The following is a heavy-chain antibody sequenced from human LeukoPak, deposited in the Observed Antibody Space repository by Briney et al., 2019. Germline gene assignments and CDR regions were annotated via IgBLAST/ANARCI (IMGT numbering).Heavy chain of an antibody. V-gene: IGHV1-18*01. D-gene: IGHD3-10*01. CDR2: ISAYNGDT. CDR3: ARGGYYGSGSFPDY. J-gene: IGHJ4*02. CDR1: GYSFSSFG. Sequence: ASVKVSCKASGYSFSSFGINWMRQAPGQGREWMGLISAYNGDTNYAQELQGRVTMTTDTSTSTAYMDLRSLRSDDTAVYYCARGGYYGSGSFPDYWGQGTLVTVSS.